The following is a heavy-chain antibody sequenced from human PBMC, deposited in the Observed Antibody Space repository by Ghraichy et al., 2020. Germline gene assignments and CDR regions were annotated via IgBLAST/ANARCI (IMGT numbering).Heavy chain of an antibody. J-gene: IGHJ6*02. CDR3: ARVPPLFGEAPWSMDI. CDR2: IYYSGTT. D-gene: IGHD3-3*01. Sequence: SQTLSLTCTVSGASISGFYWSWIRQPPGKGLEWIGHIYYSGTTNYSPSLKSRLTLSVDRSQNLVSPRLSSVTSADTAVYYCARVPPLFGEAPWSMDIWGQGMSVSVS. CDR1: GASISGFY. V-gene: IGHV4-59*01.